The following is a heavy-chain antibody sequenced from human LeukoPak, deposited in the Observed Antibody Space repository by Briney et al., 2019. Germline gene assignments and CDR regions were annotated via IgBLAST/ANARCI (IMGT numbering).Heavy chain of an antibody. CDR3: ARDLMGLQGEYDY. CDR2: ISSSSSYI. D-gene: IGHD4/OR15-4a*01. CDR1: GFTFGSYS. Sequence: PGGSLRLSCAASGFTFGSYSMNWVRQAPGKGLEWVSSISSSSSYIYYADSVKGRFTISRDNAKNSLYLQMNSLRAEDTAVYYCARDLMGLQGEYDYWGQGTLVTVSS. V-gene: IGHV3-21*01. J-gene: IGHJ4*02.